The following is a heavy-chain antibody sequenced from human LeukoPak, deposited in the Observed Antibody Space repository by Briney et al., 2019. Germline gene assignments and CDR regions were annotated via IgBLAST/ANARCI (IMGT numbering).Heavy chain of an antibody. CDR3: AREGSSYCSGGSCYQEINWFDP. CDR2: IKQDGSEK. V-gene: IGHV3-7*01. CDR1: GFTFSSYW. J-gene: IGHJ5*02. Sequence: GGSLRLSCAASGFTFSSYWMSWVRQAPGKGLEGVANIKQDGSEKYYVDSVKGRFTISRDNAKNSLYLQMNSLRAEDTAVYYCAREGSSYCSGGSCYQEINWFDPWGQGTLVTVSS. D-gene: IGHD2-15*01.